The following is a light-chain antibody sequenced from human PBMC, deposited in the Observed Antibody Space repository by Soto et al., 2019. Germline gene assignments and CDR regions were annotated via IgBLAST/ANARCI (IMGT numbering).Light chain of an antibody. CDR3: SSYAGSNNV. J-gene: IGLJ1*01. Sequence: QSALTQPPSASGSPGQSVTIYCTGTSSDVGGYNYVSWYQQHPGKAPKLMIYEVSKRPSGVPDRFSGSKSGNAASLTVSGLQAEDEADYYCSSYAGSNNVFGTGTKLTVL. CDR2: EVS. CDR1: SSDVGGYNY. V-gene: IGLV2-8*01.